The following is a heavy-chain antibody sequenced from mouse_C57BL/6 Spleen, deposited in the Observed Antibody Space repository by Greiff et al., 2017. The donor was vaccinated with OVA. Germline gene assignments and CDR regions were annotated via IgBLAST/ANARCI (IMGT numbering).Heavy chain of an antibody. CDR3: ARGGITTAPGFDY. D-gene: IGHD1-2*01. Sequence: QVQLQQPGAELVRPGSSVKLSCKASGYTFTSYWMHWVKQRPIQGLEWIGNIDPSDSETHYNQKFKDKATLTVDKSSSTAYMQLSSLTSEDSAVYYCARGGITTAPGFDYWGQGTTLTVSS. J-gene: IGHJ2*01. V-gene: IGHV1-52*01. CDR1: GYTFTSYW. CDR2: IDPSDSET.